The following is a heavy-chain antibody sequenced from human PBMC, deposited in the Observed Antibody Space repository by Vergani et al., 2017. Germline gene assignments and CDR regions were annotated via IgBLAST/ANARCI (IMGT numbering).Heavy chain of an antibody. CDR1: GGSICSGGYY. CDR3: ARGRRPFYYDSSGYWDY. V-gene: IGHV4-31*03. Sequence: QVQLQESGPGLVKPSQTLSLTCTVSGGSICSGGYYWSWIRLHPGKGLEWIGYIYYSGSTYYNPSLKSRVTISVDTSKNQFSLKLSSVTAADTAVYYCARGRRPFYYDSSGYWDYWGQGTLVTVSS. D-gene: IGHD3-22*01. J-gene: IGHJ4*02. CDR2: IYYSGST.